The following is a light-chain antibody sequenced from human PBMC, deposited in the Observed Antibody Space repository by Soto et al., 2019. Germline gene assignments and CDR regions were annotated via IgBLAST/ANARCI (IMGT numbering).Light chain of an antibody. CDR3: AAWDDSLSGYV. V-gene: IGLV1-44*01. CDR1: SSNIGTNT. Sequence: QSVLTQPPSASGTPGQRVTISCSGSSSNIGTNTVNWYQQLPGTAPKLLIYNNDQRPSGVPDRFSGSKSGTSASLAISGLQSEDEADYYCAAWDDSLSGYVFGSGTKVTVL. CDR2: NND. J-gene: IGLJ1*01.